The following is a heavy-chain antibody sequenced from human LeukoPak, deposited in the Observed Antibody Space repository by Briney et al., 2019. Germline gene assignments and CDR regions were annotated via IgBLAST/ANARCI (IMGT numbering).Heavy chain of an antibody. D-gene: IGHD6-19*01. J-gene: IGHJ6*03. CDR3: ARGGYSSGWYLNYYYYYMDV. CDR2: IIPIFGTA. CDR1: GGTFSSYT. V-gene: IGHV1-69*05. Sequence: SVKVSCKASGGTFSSYTISWVRQAPGQGLEWMGGIIPIFGTANHAQKFQGRVTITTDESTSTAYMELSSLRSEDTAVYYCARGGYSSGWYLNYYYYYMDVWGKGTTVTVSS.